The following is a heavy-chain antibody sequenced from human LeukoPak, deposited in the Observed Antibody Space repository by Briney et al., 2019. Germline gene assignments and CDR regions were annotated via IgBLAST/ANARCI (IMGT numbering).Heavy chain of an antibody. D-gene: IGHD2-2*01. CDR1: GGSISRGGYY. V-gene: IGHV4-30-2*01. CDR3: ARARVVPAAIDY. Sequence: SETLSLTCTVSGGSISRGGYYWSWIRQPPGKGLEWIGYIYHSGSTYYNPSLKSRVTISVDRSKNQFSLKLSSVTAADTAVYYCARARVVPAAIDYWGQGTLVTVSS. J-gene: IGHJ4*02. CDR2: IYHSGST.